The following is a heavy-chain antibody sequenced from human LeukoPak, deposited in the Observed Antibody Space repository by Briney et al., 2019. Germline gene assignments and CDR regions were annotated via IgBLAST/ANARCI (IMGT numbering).Heavy chain of an antibody. J-gene: IGHJ5*02. CDR3: ARAPSSNYPNWFDP. D-gene: IGHD4-11*01. V-gene: IGHV4-34*01. CDR2: INHSGST. CDR1: GGSFSGYY. Sequence: SETLSLTCAVYGGSFSGYYWSWIRQPPGKGLEWIGEINHSGSTNYNPSLKSRVTISVDTSKNQFSLNLSSVTAADTAVYYCARAPSSNYPNWFDPWGQGTLVTVSS.